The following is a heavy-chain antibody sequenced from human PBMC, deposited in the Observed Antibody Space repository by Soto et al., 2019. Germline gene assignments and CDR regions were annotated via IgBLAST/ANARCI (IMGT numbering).Heavy chain of an antibody. CDR1: GGSISSSNW. V-gene: IGHV4-4*02. Sequence: QGQLQESGPGLVKPSGTLSLTCAVSGGSISSSNWWSWVRQPPGKGLEWIGEIYNSGSTNYHPSPXSXXTISVDKSKNQFSLKLSSVTAADTAVYYCARVSVAGTRFDYWGQGTLVTVSS. J-gene: IGHJ4*02. D-gene: IGHD6-19*01. CDR3: ARVSVAGTRFDY. CDR2: IYNSGST.